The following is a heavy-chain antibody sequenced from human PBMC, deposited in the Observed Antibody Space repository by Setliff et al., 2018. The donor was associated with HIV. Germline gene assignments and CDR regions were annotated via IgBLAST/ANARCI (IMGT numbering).Heavy chain of an antibody. CDR1: GFSISSHY. CDR2: MYFSGNA. D-gene: IGHD1-7*01. V-gene: IGHV4-59*11. J-gene: IGHJ4*02. Sequence: SETLSLTCSVSGFSISSHYWSWIRQAPGQGLEWIGTMYFSGNARNSPSLKSRVTISVDTSKNQLSLNLTSVTAADTAVYYCARGYNWNYVYWGQGTLVTVSS. CDR3: ARGYNWNYVY.